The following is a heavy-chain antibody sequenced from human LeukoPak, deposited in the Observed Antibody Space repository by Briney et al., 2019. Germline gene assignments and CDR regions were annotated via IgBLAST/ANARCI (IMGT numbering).Heavy chain of an antibody. D-gene: IGHD3-22*01. V-gene: IGHV4-34*01. CDR3: ARRTGTYYYDSSGYSPWRYYFDY. CDR2: INHSGTT. CDR1: EFSLGSNY. Sequence: PGGSLRLSCAASEFSLGSNYMTWIRQPPGKGLEWIGDINHSGTTNYSPSLKSRVTISVDTSKNQFSLKLSSVTAADTAVFYCARRTGTYYYDSSGYSPWRYYFDYWGQGTLVTVSS. J-gene: IGHJ4*02.